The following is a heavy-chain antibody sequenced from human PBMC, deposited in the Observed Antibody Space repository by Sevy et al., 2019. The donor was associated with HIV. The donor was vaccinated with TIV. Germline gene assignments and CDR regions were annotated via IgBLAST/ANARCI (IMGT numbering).Heavy chain of an antibody. CDR1: GFPFNDHA. CDR2: ISWNSRNI. CDR3: AKDINRGCDGVNCYSYYYYFYGLDV. D-gene: IGHD2-21*01. J-gene: IGHJ6*02. Sequence: GGSLRLSCAASGFPFNDHAMHWVRQVPEKGLEWVSGISWNSRNIGYADSVKGRFTISRDNARHFVFLEMNSLRPEDTAFYYCAKDINRGCDGVNCYSYYYYFYGLDVWGQGTTVTVFS. V-gene: IGHV3-9*01.